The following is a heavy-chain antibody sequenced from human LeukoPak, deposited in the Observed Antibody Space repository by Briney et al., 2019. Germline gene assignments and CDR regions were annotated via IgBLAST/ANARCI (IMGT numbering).Heavy chain of an antibody. CDR2: ISYSGRT. V-gene: IGHV4-59*01. J-gene: IGHJ4*02. CDR3: ARGYRSSWGYFDY. D-gene: IGHD6-13*01. Sequence: PSETLSLTCTVSGGSISSYYWSWIRQPPGKGLEWIAYISYSGRTNYNPSLKSRVTISVDTSKNQFSLKLSSVDAADTSVYYCARGYRSSWGYFDYWGQGTLVTVSS. CDR1: GGSISSYY.